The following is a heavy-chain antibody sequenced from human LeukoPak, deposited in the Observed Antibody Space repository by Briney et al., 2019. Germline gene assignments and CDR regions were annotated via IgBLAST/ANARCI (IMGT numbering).Heavy chain of an antibody. J-gene: IGHJ1*01. V-gene: IGHV4-4*07. D-gene: IGHD3-22*01. CDR2: IYTSGST. CDR3: ARESPPSDYYDSSYFQH. CDR1: GGSISSYY. Sequence: SETLSLTCTVSGGSISSYYWSWIRRPAGKGLEWIGRIYTSGSTNYNPSLKSRVTISVDTSKNQFSLKLSSVTAADTAVYYCARESPPSDYYDSSYFQHWGQGTLVTVSS.